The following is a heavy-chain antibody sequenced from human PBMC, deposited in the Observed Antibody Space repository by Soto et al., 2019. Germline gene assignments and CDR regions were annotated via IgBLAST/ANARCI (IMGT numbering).Heavy chain of an antibody. CDR3: ASWAVEGGMDV. CDR2: ISSSGSTI. Sequence: GGSLRLSCAASGFTFSSYEMNWVRQAPGKGLEWVSYISSSGSTIYYADSVKGRFTISRDNAKNSLYLQMNSLRAEDTAVYYCASWAVEGGMDVWGQGTTVTVSS. V-gene: IGHV3-48*03. D-gene: IGHD2-15*01. J-gene: IGHJ6*02. CDR1: GFTFSSYE.